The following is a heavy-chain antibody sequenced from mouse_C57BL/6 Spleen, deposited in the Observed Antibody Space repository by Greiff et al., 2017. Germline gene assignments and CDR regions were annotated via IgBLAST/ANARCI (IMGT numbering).Heavy chain of an antibody. CDR1: GYAFSSSW. CDR3: ARANYYGSSAFAY. Sequence: VQLQQSGPELVKPGASVKISCKASGYAFSSSWMNWVKQRPGTGLEWIGRIYPGDGDTNYNGKFKGKATLTADKSSSTAYMQLSSLTSEDSAVYFCARANYYGSSAFAYWGQGTLVTVSA. CDR2: IYPGDGDT. V-gene: IGHV1-82*01. J-gene: IGHJ3*01. D-gene: IGHD1-1*01.